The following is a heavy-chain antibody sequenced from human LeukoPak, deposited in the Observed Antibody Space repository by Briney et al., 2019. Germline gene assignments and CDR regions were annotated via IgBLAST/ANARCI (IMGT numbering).Heavy chain of an antibody. CDR2: INSDVSST. V-gene: IGHV3-74*01. D-gene: IGHD4-17*01. CDR3: ARPHVGTVSNWFDS. J-gene: IGHJ5*01. CDR1: GFDLSDFW. Sequence: VGSLRLSCAASGFDLSDFWVHWVRQAPGKGLAWVARINSDVSSTSYADSVEGRFTISRDNAKNTLYLQMNSLRVEDTAVYYCARPHVGTVSNWFDSWGQGTLATASS.